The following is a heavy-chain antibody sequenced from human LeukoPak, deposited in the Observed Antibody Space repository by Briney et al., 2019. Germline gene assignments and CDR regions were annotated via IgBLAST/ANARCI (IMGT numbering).Heavy chain of an antibody. J-gene: IGHJ6*03. CDR1: GFTFSSYT. CDR2: ITTTSSYI. D-gene: IGHD6-13*01. Sequence: PGGSLRLSCAASGFTFSSYTMNWVGQAPGKGLEWVASITTTSSYIYYADSVKGRFTISRANAKSSLFLQMNSLRAEDTGVYYCASDSSSSPAYYHYYMDAWGKGTTVTVSS. CDR3: ASDSSSSPAYYHYYMDA. V-gene: IGHV3-21*01.